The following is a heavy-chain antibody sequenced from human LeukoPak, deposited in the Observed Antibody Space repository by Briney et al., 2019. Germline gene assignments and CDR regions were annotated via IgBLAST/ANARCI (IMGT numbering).Heavy chain of an antibody. D-gene: IGHD3-3*01. CDR3: ARDSSLIPVLRFFVY. V-gene: IGHV4-34*01. CDR1: GGSFSGYY. CDR2: INHSGST. J-gene: IGHJ4*02. Sequence: SETLSLTCAVYGGSFSGYYWSWIRQPPGKGLEWIGEINHSGSTNYNPSLKSRVTISVDTSKNQFSLKLSSVTAADTAVYYCARDSSLIPVLRFFVYWGQGTLVTVSS.